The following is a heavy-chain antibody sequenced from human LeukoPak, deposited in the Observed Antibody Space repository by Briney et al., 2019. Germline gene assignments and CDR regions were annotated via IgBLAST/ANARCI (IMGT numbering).Heavy chain of an antibody. CDR1: GGSISSGDYY. CDR2: IYYSGST. Sequence: SETLSLTCTVSGGSISSGDYYWSWIRQPPGKGLEWIGYIYYSGSTYYNPSLKSRVTISVDTSKNQFSLKLSSVTAADTAVYYCARGSRSHNWFDPWGQGTLVTVSS. J-gene: IGHJ5*02. V-gene: IGHV4-30-4*08. CDR3: ARGSRSHNWFDP.